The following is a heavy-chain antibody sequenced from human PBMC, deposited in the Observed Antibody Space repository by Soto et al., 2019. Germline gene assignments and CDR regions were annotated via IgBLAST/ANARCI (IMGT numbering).Heavy chain of an antibody. J-gene: IGHJ3*02. CDR2: VIPIFGTT. CDR3: AGSFKYGSGTFDAFDI. V-gene: IGHV1-69*13. CDR1: GGTFSSYA. D-gene: IGHD3-10*01. Sequence: AVKVSCKACGGTFSSYAMIWVRLAPGQGLEWMGGVIPIFGTTNYAEKFQCRVSITVDESTSTAYVELSSLRSEGTAEGYCAGSFKYGSGTFDAFDIWGQGTMVTVSS.